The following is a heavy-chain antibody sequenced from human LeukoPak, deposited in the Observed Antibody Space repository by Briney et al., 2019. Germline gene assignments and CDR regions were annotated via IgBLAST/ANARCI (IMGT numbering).Heavy chain of an antibody. J-gene: IGHJ4*02. D-gene: IGHD3-22*01. CDR3: ARLNYYDSSGYYRAWY. V-gene: IGHV4-4*02. CDR1: GGSISSSNW. Sequence: SGTLSLTCAVSGGSISSSNWWSWVRQPPGKGLEWIGEIYHSGSTNYNPSLKSRVTISVDTSKNQFSLKLSSVTAADTAVYYCARLNYYDSSGYYRAWYWGQGTLVTVSS. CDR2: IYHSGST.